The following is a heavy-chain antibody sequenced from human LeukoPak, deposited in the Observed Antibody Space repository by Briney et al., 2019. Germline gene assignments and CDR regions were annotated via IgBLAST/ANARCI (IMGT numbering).Heavy chain of an antibody. CDR2: ISWNSGSI. CDR1: GFTFDDYA. Sequence: GRSLRLSCAASGFTFDDYAMHWVRQAPGKGLEWVSGISWNSGSIGYADSVKGRFTISRDNAKNSLYLQMNSLRAEDTALYYCAKDERGYDPRNYYYYYGMDVWGQGTTVTVSS. D-gene: IGHD5-12*01. J-gene: IGHJ6*02. V-gene: IGHV3-9*01. CDR3: AKDERGYDPRNYYYYYGMDV.